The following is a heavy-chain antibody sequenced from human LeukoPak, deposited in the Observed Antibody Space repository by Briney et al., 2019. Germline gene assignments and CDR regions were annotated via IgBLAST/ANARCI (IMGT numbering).Heavy chain of an antibody. D-gene: IGHD6-13*01. CDR1: GDRPPTVSAA. J-gene: IGHJ3*02. Sequence: SQTLSLTCAISGDRPPTVSAAWTWTRQSPSRRHEWLERTHYRSKWYNDYAVSVKSRITINPDTSKNQFSLQLNSVTPEDTAVYSCARDSIAAAGHDAFDIWGQGTMVTVSS. CDR3: ARDSIAAAGHDAFDI. V-gene: IGHV6-1*01. CDR2: THYRSKWYN.